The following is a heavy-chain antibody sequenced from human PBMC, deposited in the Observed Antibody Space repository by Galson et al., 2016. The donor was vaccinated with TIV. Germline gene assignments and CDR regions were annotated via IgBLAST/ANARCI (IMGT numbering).Heavy chain of an antibody. CDR1: GFSLTTHGMC. Sequence: ALVKPTQTLTLTCTFSGFSLTTHGMCVSWIRQPPGKALEWLARTDWDGDKFYSTSLQTRLSISKDTSRNQVVLTLSNVDPVDTATYFCARSSIRDVSTHRLFDYWGQVTLVTVSP. CDR3: ARSSIRDVSTHRLFDY. CDR2: TDWDGDK. V-gene: IGHV2-70*17. D-gene: IGHD5-24*01. J-gene: IGHJ4*02.